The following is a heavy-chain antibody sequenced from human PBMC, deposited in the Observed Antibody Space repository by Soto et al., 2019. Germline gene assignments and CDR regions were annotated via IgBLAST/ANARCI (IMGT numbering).Heavy chain of an antibody. J-gene: IGHJ6*02. CDR1: GGSLGSYY. CDR3: GRDSDGRMTTNAYYYNGMDV. D-gene: IGHD3-10*01. CDR2: VFYTGRA. V-gene: IGHV4-59*01. Sequence: PAETLSLTCTVSGGSLGSYYWSWIRQPPGKGLEWSGYVFYTGRANYNASLKSRVSISLDTSNYQFSLKLSSVTAADTAVYYCGRDSDGRMTTNAYYYNGMDVWGPGTTVTVSS.